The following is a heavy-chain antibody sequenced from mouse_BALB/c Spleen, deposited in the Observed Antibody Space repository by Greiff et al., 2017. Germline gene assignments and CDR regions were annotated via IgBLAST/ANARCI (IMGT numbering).Heavy chain of an antibody. Sequence: EVKLQESGGGLVKPGGSLKLSCAASGFTFSDYYMYWVRQTPEKRLEWVATISDGGSYTYYPDSVKGRFTISRDNAKNNLYLQMSSLKSEDTAMYYCARDGEVRRYYYAMDYWGQGTSVTVSS. CDR1: GFTFSDYY. D-gene: IGHD2-14*01. V-gene: IGHV5-4*02. CDR3: ARDGEVRRYYYAMDY. J-gene: IGHJ4*01. CDR2: ISDGGSYT.